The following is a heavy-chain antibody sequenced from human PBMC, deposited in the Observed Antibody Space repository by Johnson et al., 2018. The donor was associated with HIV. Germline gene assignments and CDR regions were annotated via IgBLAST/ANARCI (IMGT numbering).Heavy chain of an antibody. D-gene: IGHD3-22*01. Sequence: MLLVESGGGLIQPGGSLRLSCVASGFTVRKGLEWVSVIYSGGNTYYADSVKGRFSISRDNSKNTVYLQMNSLRPEDTAVYYCSSPWYYDMYAFDIWGQGTLVTVSS. J-gene: IGHJ3*02. CDR1: GFTVR. CDR3: SSPWYYDMYAFDI. V-gene: IGHV3-66*03. CDR2: IYSGGNT.